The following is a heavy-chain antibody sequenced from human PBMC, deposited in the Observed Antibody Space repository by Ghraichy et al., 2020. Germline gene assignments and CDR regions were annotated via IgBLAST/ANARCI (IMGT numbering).Heavy chain of an antibody. V-gene: IGHV4-30-2*01. CDR1: GGSISSGGYS. Sequence: SETLSLTCAVSGGSISSGGYSWSWIRQPPGKGLEWIGYIYHSGSTYYNPSLKSRVTISVDRSKNQFSLKLSSVTAADTAVYYCARAPLYGAHDVFDYWGQGTLVTVSS. J-gene: IGHJ4*02. CDR3: ARAPLYGAHDVFDY. CDR2: IYHSGST. D-gene: IGHD4-17*01.